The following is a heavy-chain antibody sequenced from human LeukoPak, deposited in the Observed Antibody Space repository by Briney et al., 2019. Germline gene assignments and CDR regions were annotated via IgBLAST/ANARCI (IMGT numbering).Heavy chain of an antibody. V-gene: IGHV4-31*03. D-gene: IGHD3-22*01. J-gene: IGHJ3*02. CDR3: ARERDSNYYDSRGYSDGFDI. CDR2: IHYSGSA. Sequence: SQTLSLTCTVSGGSIRSGAYFWSWIRQRPGKGLEWIGYIHYSGSAYYNPSLKSRITVSVDTTKNQFSLKLSSVTAADTAVYYCARERDSNYYDSRGYSDGFDIWGQGTMVTVSS. CDR1: GGSIRSGAYF.